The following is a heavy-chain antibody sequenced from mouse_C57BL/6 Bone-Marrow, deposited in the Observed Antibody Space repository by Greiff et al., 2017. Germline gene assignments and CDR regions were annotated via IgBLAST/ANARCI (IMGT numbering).Heavy chain of an antibody. V-gene: IGHV1-64*01. D-gene: IGHD1-1*01. Sequence: QVQLQQPGAELVKPGASVKLSCKASGYTFTSYWMHWVKQRPGQGLAWIGMIHPNSGSTNYNEKFKSKATLTVDKSSSTAYMQLSSLTSEDSAVYYCARFLLRYYYAMDYWGQGTSVTVSS. J-gene: IGHJ4*01. CDR1: GYTFTSYW. CDR2: IHPNSGST. CDR3: ARFLLRYYYAMDY.